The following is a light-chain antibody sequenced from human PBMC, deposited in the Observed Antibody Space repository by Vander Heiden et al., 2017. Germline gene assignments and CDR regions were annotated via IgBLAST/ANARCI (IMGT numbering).Light chain of an antibody. CDR1: QDISNY. V-gene: IGKV1-33*01. Sequence: DIQLTQSPSSLSASVGDRVTITCQATQDISNYLNWYQQQPGKAPKLLIYDASNLETGVPSRFSGSGSGTDFTFTISSLQPEDIATYYCQHGDNLSVTFGQGTRLEIK. J-gene: IGKJ5*01. CDR3: QHGDNLSVT. CDR2: DAS.